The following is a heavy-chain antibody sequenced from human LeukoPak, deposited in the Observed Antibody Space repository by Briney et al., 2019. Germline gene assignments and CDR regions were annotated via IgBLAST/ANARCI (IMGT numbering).Heavy chain of an antibody. CDR2: IPYDGSNK. J-gene: IGHJ4*02. V-gene: IGHV3-30*01. Sequence: GGSLRLSCAASGFTFSSYAMHWVRQAPGKGLEWVAVIPYDGSNKYYADSVKGRFTISRDNSKNTLYLQMNSLRAEDTAVYYCARETYYYGSGSYYGPATDLHYFDYWGQGTLVTVSS. D-gene: IGHD3-10*01. CDR1: GFTFSSYA. CDR3: ARETYYYGSGSYYGPATDLHYFDY.